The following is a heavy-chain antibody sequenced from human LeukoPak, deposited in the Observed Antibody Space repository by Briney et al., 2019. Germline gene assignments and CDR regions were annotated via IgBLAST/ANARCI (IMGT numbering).Heavy chain of an antibody. V-gene: IGHV4-39*02. CDR3: ARDFTLLGYFDY. CDR1: GGSISSSSYY. Sequence: SETLSLTCTVSGGSISSSSYYWGWIRQPPGKGLEWIGSIYYSGSTYYNPSLKSRVTISVDTSKNQFSLKLSSVTAADTAVYYCARDFTLLGYFDYWGQGTLVTVSS. CDR2: IYYSGST. J-gene: IGHJ4*02.